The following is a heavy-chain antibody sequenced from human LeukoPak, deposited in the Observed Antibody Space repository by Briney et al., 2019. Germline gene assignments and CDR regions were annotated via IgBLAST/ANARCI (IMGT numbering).Heavy chain of an antibody. J-gene: IGHJ5*01. V-gene: IGHV3-23*01. CDR1: GFTFSDYA. D-gene: IGHD6-19*01. CDR2: ISDDGSRT. Sequence: GGSLRLSCAASGFTFSDYAMRWVRQAAGKGLEWVSSISDDGSRTYYADSVKGRFTISRDSSKNTLYLQMNNLRVEDTAIYYCAKIALGSASDSWGHGTLVTVSS. CDR3: AKIALGSASDS.